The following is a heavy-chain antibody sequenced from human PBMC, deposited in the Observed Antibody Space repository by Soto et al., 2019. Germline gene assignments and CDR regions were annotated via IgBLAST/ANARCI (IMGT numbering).Heavy chain of an antibody. Sequence: SSETLSLTCTVSGGSISGFYWSWIRQPPGKGLQWIGYIYYSGSTNYNPSLKSRVTISVVSSKNQFSLKLSSVTAADTAVYYCTRVGGYYGDYPNFDYWGQGTLVTVSS. J-gene: IGHJ4*02. V-gene: IGHV4-59*01. CDR3: TRVGGYYGDYPNFDY. CDR2: IYYSGST. D-gene: IGHD4-17*01. CDR1: GGSISGFY.